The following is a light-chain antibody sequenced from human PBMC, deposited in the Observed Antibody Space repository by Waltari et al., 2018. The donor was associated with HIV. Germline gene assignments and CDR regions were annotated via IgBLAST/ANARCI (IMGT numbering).Light chain of an antibody. CDR1: SSDVGGYDS. Sequence: QSALTQPASVSGSPGQSITISCTGSSSDVGGYDSVSWYQQHPGKAPKLMIYEVSNRPSGVSDRFSGSKAGNTASLTISGLQADDEADYYCSSYISSSTLDVLFGGGTKLTVL. J-gene: IGLJ2*01. CDR3: SSYISSSTLDVL. V-gene: IGLV2-14*01. CDR2: EVS.